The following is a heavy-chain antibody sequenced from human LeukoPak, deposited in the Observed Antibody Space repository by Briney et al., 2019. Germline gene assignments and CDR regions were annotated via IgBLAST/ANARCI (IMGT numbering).Heavy chain of an antibody. CDR1: GGSFSGYY. Sequence: SETLSLSCGVYGGSFSGYYWSWIRQPPGKGLEWIGEINPRGSTNYNPSLKSRVTLSADTSKNQFSLTLNSVTAADTAVYYYARRRLGYYFDYWGQGTLVTVSS. CDR3: ARRRLGYYFDY. D-gene: IGHD2-15*01. J-gene: IGHJ4*02. CDR2: INPRGST. V-gene: IGHV4-34*01.